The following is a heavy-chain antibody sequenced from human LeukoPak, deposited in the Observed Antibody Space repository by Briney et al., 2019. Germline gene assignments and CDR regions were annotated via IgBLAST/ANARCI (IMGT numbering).Heavy chain of an antibody. D-gene: IGHD5-12*01. V-gene: IGHV3-21*01. CDR2: ISSNSSYI. Sequence: GGSLRPSCAASGFTFSSYSMNWVRHAPGKGLEWVSSISSNSSYIYYADSVKGRFTISRDNAKNSLYLQMNSLRAEDTAVYYCAGDGGYDFGFYFDYWGQGTLVTVSS. CDR1: GFTFSSYS. J-gene: IGHJ4*02. CDR3: AGDGGYDFGFYFDY.